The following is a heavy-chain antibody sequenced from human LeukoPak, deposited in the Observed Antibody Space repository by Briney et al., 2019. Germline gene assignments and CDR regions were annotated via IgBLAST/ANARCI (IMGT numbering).Heavy chain of an antibody. CDR1: GASISSSDYY. D-gene: IGHD3-22*01. CDR3: ARPDYDSSGTDY. CDR2: IYHSGRT. Sequence: SETLSLTCSVSGASISSSDYYWAWIRKPPGKGLEWIGSIYHSGRTYYNPSLKSRVTISVDTSKNQFSLKLSSVTAADTAVYYCARPDYDSSGTDYWGQGTLVTVSS. V-gene: IGHV4-39*01. J-gene: IGHJ4*02.